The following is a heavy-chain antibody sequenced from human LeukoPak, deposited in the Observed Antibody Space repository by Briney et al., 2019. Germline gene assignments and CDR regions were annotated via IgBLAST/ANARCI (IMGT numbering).Heavy chain of an antibody. CDR1: RFTFSSYG. CDR2: IWYDASDR. J-gene: IGHJ5*02. D-gene: IGHD5-24*01. V-gene: IGHV3-33*08. Sequence: GGSLRLSCAASRFTFSSYGMHWVRQAPGQGLEWVAVIWYDASDRYYADSVKGRFTISRDNSKNTLFLQMNSLRDDDTAVYYCVRGVGVSRFNYFDPWGQGTLVVVSS. CDR3: VRGVGVSRFNYFDP.